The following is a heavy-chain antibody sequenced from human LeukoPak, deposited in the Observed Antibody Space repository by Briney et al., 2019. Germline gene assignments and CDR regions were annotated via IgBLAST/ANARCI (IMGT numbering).Heavy chain of an antibody. CDR1: GGIITNYA. V-gene: IGHV1-69*06. CDR3: ARVAAAIPRWYFDL. J-gene: IGHJ2*01. CDR2: IISIFGTS. Sequence: SVKVSCETSGGIITNYAISWVRQAPGQGLEWVGVIISIFGTSNYAQKFQGRVTITADKSTNTAYMELSSLRSEDTAVYYCARVAAAIPRWYFDLWGRGTLVTVSS. D-gene: IGHD2-2*01.